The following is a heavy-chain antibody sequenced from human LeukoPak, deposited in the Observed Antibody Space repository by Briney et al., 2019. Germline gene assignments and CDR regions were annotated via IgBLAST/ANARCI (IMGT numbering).Heavy chain of an antibody. J-gene: IGHJ3*02. V-gene: IGHV3-7*01. CDR2: IKEDGSEK. CDR1: GFTFSSYW. Sequence: PGGSLRLSCAASGFTFSSYWMTWVRQAPGKGPEWVANIKEDGSEKYYVDSVKGRFTVSRDNARKSLFLQMNNLRDEDAAVYYCVRAVRRSFDIWGQGTMVTVSS. CDR3: VRAVRRSFDI. D-gene: IGHD3-10*01.